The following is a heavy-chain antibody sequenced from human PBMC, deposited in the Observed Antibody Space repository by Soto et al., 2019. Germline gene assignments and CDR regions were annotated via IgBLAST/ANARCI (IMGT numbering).Heavy chain of an antibody. Sequence: SLRLSCAASGFTFSSYAMHWVRQAPGKGLEWVAVISYDGSNKYYADSVKGRFTISRDTSKNTLYLQMNSLRAEDTAVYYCAREQRWLYYFDYWGQGTLVTVSS. CDR1: GFTFSSYA. D-gene: IGHD4-17*01. J-gene: IGHJ4*02. CDR3: AREQRWLYYFDY. CDR2: ISYDGSNK. V-gene: IGHV3-30-3*01.